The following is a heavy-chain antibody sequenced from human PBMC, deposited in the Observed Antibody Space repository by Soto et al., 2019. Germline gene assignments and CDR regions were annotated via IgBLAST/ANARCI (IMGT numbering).Heavy chain of an antibody. J-gene: IGHJ5*02. CDR3: VQGRYPTMATPLDH. V-gene: IGHV3-9*01. D-gene: IGHD1-1*01. Sequence: SLGLSCAASGFTFDICGMHWVRQAPGKGLEWVSGISWDSGTIGYADSVKGRFTISRDDAKNSLYLQMNSLRREDTALYYCVQGRYPTMATPLDHWGQGTLVSVSS. CDR1: GFTFDICG. CDR2: ISWDSGTI.